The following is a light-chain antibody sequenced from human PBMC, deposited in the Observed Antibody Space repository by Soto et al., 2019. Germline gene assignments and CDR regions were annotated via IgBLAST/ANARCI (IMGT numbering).Light chain of an antibody. CDR3: QQFNNWPQT. J-gene: IGKJ1*01. CDR1: QSVSSN. V-gene: IGKV3-15*01. Sequence: EIVTTQSPATLSVSPGERATLSCRASQSVSSNLAWYQQKSGQAPRLLIYGASTRATGIPARFSGSGSGTEFTLTISSLQSEDFAVYFCQQFNNWPQTFGQGTKV. CDR2: GAS.